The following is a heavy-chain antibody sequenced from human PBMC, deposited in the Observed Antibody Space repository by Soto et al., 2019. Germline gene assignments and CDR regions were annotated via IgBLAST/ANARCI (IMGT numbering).Heavy chain of an antibody. CDR3: AKDMALQRWLPQTYYYGMDV. J-gene: IGHJ6*02. CDR2: ISWNSGSI. Sequence: EVQLVESGGGLVQPGRSLRLSCAASGFTFDDYAMHWVRQAPGKGLEWVSGISWNSGSIGYADSVKGRFTISRDNAKNSLYLQMNSLRAEDTALYYCAKDMALQRWLPQTYYYGMDVWGQGTTVTVSS. D-gene: IGHD5-12*01. V-gene: IGHV3-9*01. CDR1: GFTFDDYA.